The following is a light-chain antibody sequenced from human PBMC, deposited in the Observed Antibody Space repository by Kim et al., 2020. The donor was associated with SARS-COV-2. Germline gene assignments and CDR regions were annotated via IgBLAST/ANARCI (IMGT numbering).Light chain of an antibody. CDR3: QQLFNYPRT. J-gene: IGKJ4*01. V-gene: IGKV1-9*01. CDR1: QGINNY. Sequence: DIQLTQSPSFLSASVGDRVSITCRASQGINNYLAWYQQKAGVAPRLLIYGASTLQSGVPSRFSGTGFGREFTLTISSLHPEDFATYYCQQLFNYPRTFGGGTKVDIK. CDR2: GAS.